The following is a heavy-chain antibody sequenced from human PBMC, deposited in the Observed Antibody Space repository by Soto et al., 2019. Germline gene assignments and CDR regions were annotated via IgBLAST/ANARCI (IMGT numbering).Heavy chain of an antibody. CDR3: ARDNIQGSGWFTDY. Sequence: XETLSLTCFVSGYSISSGYYWGWLRQPPGKGLEWIGSIYHSGSTYYNPSLKSRVTISVDTSKNQFSLKLSSVTAADTAVYYCARDNIQGSGWFTDYWGQGTLVTVSS. V-gene: IGHV4-38-2*02. D-gene: IGHD6-19*01. CDR1: GYSISSGYY. J-gene: IGHJ4*02. CDR2: IYHSGST.